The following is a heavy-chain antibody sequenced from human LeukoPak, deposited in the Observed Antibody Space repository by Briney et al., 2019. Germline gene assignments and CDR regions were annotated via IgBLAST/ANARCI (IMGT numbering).Heavy chain of an antibody. Sequence: PGGSLRLSCAASGFTFSYYGMHWVRPAPGKGLEWVAVISYDGSNRYFADSVKGRFTISRDNSENTLYLRMNSLRAEDTAVYYCAKAELAYCATDCYSDFDYWGQGTPVTVSS. CDR1: GFTFSYYG. CDR3: AKAELAYCATDCYSDFDY. J-gene: IGHJ4*02. D-gene: IGHD2-21*02. V-gene: IGHV3-30*18. CDR2: ISYDGSNR.